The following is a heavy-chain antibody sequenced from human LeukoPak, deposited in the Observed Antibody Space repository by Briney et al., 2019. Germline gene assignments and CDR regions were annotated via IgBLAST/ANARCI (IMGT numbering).Heavy chain of an antibody. Sequence: PSETLSLTCTVSGASISNYYWSWIRQPPGKGLECIGYVSYSGRTNHNPSLKSRVTISADTSKNQFSLKLTSVTAADTAVYYCARGRERELLFDYWGQGTLVTVSS. CDR3: ARGRERELLFDY. V-gene: IGHV4-59*08. CDR1: GASISNYY. J-gene: IGHJ4*02. CDR2: VSYSGRT. D-gene: IGHD1-26*01.